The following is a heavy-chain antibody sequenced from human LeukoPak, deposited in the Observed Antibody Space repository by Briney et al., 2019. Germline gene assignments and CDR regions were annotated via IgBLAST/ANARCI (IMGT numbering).Heavy chain of an antibody. Sequence: PGGSLRLSCAASGFTFSDSYMTWVRQAPGKGLEWVSYISSSSSTIYYVDSVKGRFTISRDNAKNSLYLQMNSLRAEDTAVYYCARELRGYTDVWGKGTTVTVSS. CDR3: ARELRGYTDV. V-gene: IGHV3-11*04. CDR2: ISSSSSTI. D-gene: IGHD3-10*01. J-gene: IGHJ6*03. CDR1: GFTFSDSY.